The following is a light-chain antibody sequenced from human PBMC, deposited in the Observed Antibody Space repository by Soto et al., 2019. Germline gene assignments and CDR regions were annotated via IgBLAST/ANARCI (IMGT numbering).Light chain of an antibody. CDR1: HSVDTY. V-gene: IGKV3-11*01. CDR3: QQRSNWLLYT. Sequence: EIVLTQSPAALSLSPGERATLSCRASHSVDTYLAWYQQKPGQPPRLLIYDASNRATGIPDRFSGSGSGTDFTLTISSLEPEDFAIYYCQQRSNWLLYTFGPGTKLEIK. CDR2: DAS. J-gene: IGKJ2*01.